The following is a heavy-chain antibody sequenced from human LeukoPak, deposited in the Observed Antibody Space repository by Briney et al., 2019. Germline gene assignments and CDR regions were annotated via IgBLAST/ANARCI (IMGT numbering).Heavy chain of an antibody. D-gene: IGHD6-13*01. V-gene: IGHV1-8*01. CDR2: MNPNSGNT. CDR1: GYTFTSYD. Sequence: ASVKVSCKASGYTFTSYDINWVRQATGQGLEWTGWMNPNSGNTGYAQKFQGRVTMTRNTSISTAYMELSSLRSEDTAVYYCARVPYSSSWYYRYYGMDVWGQGTTVTVSS. J-gene: IGHJ6*02. CDR3: ARVPYSSSWYYRYYGMDV.